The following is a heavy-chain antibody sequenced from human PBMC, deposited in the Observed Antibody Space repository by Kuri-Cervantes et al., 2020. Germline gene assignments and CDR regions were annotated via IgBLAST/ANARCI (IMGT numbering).Heavy chain of an antibody. D-gene: IGHD3-3*02. CDR1: GYSYTSYW. CDR3: ARASIWTSAFDI. CDR2: IYPGDSDT. Sequence: KVSCKGSGYSYTSYWIGWVRQMPGKGLEWMGIIYPGDSDTRYSPSFQGQVTISADKSISTAYLQWSSLKASDTAMYYCARASIWTSAFDIWGQGTMVTVSS. V-gene: IGHV5-51*01. J-gene: IGHJ3*02.